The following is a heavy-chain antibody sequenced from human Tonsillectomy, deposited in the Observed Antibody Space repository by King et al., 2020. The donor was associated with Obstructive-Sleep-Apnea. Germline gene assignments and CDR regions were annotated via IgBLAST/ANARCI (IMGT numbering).Heavy chain of an antibody. J-gene: IGHJ5*02. V-gene: IGHV4-38-2*02. CDR3: ARGIGYYYDSSGSPGWFDP. CDR2: IYHSGST. CDR1: GYSISSGYY. D-gene: IGHD3-22*01. Sequence: VQLKESGPGLVKPSETLSLTCTVSGYSISSGYYWGWLRQPPGKGLEWIGSIYHSGSTYYNPSLKSRVTISVDTSKNQFSLKLSSVTAADTAVYYCARGIGYYYDSSGSPGWFDPWGQGTLVTVSS.